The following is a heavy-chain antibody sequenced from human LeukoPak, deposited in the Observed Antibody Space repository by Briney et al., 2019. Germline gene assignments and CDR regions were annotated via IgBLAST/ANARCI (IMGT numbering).Heavy chain of an antibody. V-gene: IGHV4-34*01. J-gene: IGHJ5*02. CDR1: GGSFSGYY. CDR2: INHSGST. CDR3: ARQSADFWTDYAKNWFNP. Sequence: SETLSLTCAVYGGSFSGYYWSWIRQPPGKGLEWIGEINHSGSTNYNPSLKSRVTISVDTSKNQFSLNLTSVTAADTAVYYCARQSADFWTDYAKNWFNPWGQGTLVTVSS. D-gene: IGHD3/OR15-3a*01.